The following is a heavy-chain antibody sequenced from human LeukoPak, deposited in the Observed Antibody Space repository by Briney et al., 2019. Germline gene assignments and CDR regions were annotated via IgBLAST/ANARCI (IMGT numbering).Heavy chain of an antibody. Sequence: SETLSLTCAVYGGSFSGYYWSWIRQPPGKGLEWIGEINHSGSTNYNPSLKSRVTISVDTSKNQFSLKLSSVTAADTAVYYCARGVYCSGGNCYLPLDSWGQGTLVTVSS. V-gene: IGHV4-34*01. J-gene: IGHJ4*02. CDR2: INHSGST. D-gene: IGHD2-15*01. CDR1: GGSFSGYY. CDR3: ARGVYCSGGNCYLPLDS.